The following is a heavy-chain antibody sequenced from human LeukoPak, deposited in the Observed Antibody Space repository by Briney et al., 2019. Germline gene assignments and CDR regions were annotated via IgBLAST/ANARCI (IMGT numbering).Heavy chain of an antibody. J-gene: IGHJ6*03. CDR1: VLTFSSYA. V-gene: IGHV3-23*01. CDR3: AKNYGDGWNYYYYYKDV. CDR2: ISGSGGTT. Sequence: GGSLRLSCAASVLTFSSYAMSWVRQAPGKGLEWVSAISGSGGTTYYADSVKGRFTISRDNSKTTLYLQMNSLRAEDTAISYSAKNYGDGWNYYYYYKDVWGRGTTVTVSS. D-gene: IGHD4-17*01.